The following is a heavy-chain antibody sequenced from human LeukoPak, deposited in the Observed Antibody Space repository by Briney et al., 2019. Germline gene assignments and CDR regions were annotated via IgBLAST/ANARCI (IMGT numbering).Heavy chain of an antibody. D-gene: IGHD2/OR15-2a*01. V-gene: IGHV4-31*03. Sequence: SETLSLTCSVSGASISSIDYYWTWIRHHPGKGLEWIGYIHSSGATYYNPSLKSRVTMSVDTSNHQFSLNLNSVTAADTAVYYCAGKPNSLYYFDYWGQGSLVTVSS. CDR3: AGKPNSLYYFDY. CDR1: GASISSIDYY. CDR2: IHSSGAT. J-gene: IGHJ4*02.